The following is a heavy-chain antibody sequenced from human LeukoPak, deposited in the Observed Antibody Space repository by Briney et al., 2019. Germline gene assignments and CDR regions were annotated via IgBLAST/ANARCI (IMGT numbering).Heavy chain of an antibody. J-gene: IGHJ4*02. Sequence: SETLSLTCAVYGGSFSGYYGSWIRQPPGKGLEWIGEINHSGSTNYNPSLKSRVTISVDTSKNQFSLKLSSVTAADTAVYYCARREYSYGIDYWGQGTLVTVSS. CDR1: GGSFSGYY. CDR3: ARREYSYGIDY. V-gene: IGHV4-34*01. CDR2: INHSGST. D-gene: IGHD5-18*01.